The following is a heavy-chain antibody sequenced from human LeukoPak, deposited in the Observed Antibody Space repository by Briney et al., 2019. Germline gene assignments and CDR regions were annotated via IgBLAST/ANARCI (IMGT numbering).Heavy chain of an antibody. Sequence: GGSLRLSCAASGFTFSGYYMTWIRRAPGQGLEWGSYISSSSGFTKYADSVRGRFTISRDNAKNSLDLQMNNLRVDDTAVYYCARGSPPGDWGQGTLVTVSS. CDR3: ARGSPPGD. D-gene: IGHD3-16*01. CDR2: ISSSSGFT. CDR1: GFTFSGYY. V-gene: IGHV3-11*05. J-gene: IGHJ4*02.